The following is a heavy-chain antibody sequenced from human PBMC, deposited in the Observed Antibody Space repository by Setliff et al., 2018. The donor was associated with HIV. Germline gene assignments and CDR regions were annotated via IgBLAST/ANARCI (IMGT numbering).Heavy chain of an antibody. CDR1: GYTFTSCF. D-gene: IGHD1-1*01. V-gene: IGHV1-46*01. CDR3: AKEYHTASTGTRVANYFDY. Sequence: ASVKVSCKASGYTFTSCFLHWVRQAPGQGLEYMGISNPSDGSADYVEKFQDRVTITRDTSTSTVYMEMSSLRSEDTAIYYCAKEYHTASTGTRVANYFDYWGQGTLVTVS. J-gene: IGHJ4*02. CDR2: SNPSDGSA.